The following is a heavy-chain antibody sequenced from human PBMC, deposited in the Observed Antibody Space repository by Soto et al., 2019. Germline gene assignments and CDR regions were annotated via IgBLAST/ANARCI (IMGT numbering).Heavy chain of an antibody. CDR3: VNSGYDLRDAFDI. D-gene: IGHD5-12*01. J-gene: IGHJ3*02. V-gene: IGHV4-31*03. CDR2: IYYSGST. CDR1: GGSISSGGYY. Sequence: QVQLQESGPGLVKPSQTLSLTCTVSGGSISSGGYYWSWIRQHPGKGLEWIGYIYYSGSTYYNPSIKSRVNISVDTSKNQFSLKLTSVTAADTAVYYCVNSGYDLRDAFDIWGQGTMVTVSS.